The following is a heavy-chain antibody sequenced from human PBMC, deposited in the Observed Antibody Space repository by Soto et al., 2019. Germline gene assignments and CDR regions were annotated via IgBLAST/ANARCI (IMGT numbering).Heavy chain of an antibody. CDR2: ISGSGGST. J-gene: IGHJ4*02. V-gene: IGHV3-23*01. CDR3: AKDGLTYSSFDY. D-gene: IGHD6-13*01. Sequence: GGSLRLSCTASGFTFGDYAMSWVRQAPGKGLEWVSAISGSGGSTYYADSVKGRFTISRDNSKNTLYLQMNSLRAEDTAVYYCAKDGLTYSSFDYWGQGTLVTVSS. CDR1: GFTFGDYA.